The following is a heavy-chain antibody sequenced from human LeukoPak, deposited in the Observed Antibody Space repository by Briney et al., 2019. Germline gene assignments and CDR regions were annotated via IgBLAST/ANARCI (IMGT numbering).Heavy chain of an antibody. J-gene: IGHJ6*03. V-gene: IGHV3-74*01. CDR3: VRDVASSDLDYYYYMDV. Sequence: GGSLRLSCAASGFTFSTYWLHWVRQAPGKGLVWVSRMNSDGSTTSYADSVKGRFTISRDNAKNTLYLQMNSLRAEDTAVYYCVRDVASSDLDYYYYMDVWGKGTTVTVSS. CDR1: GFTFSTYW. CDR2: MNSDGSTT. D-gene: IGHD1-26*01.